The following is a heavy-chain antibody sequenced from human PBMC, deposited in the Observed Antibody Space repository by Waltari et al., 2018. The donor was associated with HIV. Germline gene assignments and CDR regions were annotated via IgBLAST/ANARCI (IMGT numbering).Heavy chain of an antibody. V-gene: IGHV4-34*01. J-gene: IGHJ6*02. CDR3: ARDGAYYDFWSGYYHYYGMDV. D-gene: IGHD3-3*01. CDR2: INHSGST. CDR1: GGSFSGYY. Sequence: QVQLQQWGAGLLKPSETLSLTCAVYGGSFSGYYWSWIRPPPGKGLEWIGEINHSGSTNYNPSLKSRVTISVDTSKNQFSLKLSSVTAADTAVYYCARDGAYYDFWSGYYHYYGMDVWGQGTTVTVSS.